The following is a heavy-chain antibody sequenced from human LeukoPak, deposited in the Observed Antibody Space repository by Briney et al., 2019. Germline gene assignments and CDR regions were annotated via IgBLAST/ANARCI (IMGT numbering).Heavy chain of an antibody. V-gene: IGHV3-74*01. CDR1: GFTFSSYW. CDR2: INSDGGST. CDR3: AKESVVVAATKALDY. Sequence: PGGSLRLSCAASGFTFSSYWMHWVRQAPGKGLVWVSCINSDGGSTSYADSVKGRFTISRDNAKNTLYLQMNSLRAEDTAVYYCAKESVVVAATKALDYWGQGTLVTVSS. J-gene: IGHJ4*02. D-gene: IGHD2-15*01.